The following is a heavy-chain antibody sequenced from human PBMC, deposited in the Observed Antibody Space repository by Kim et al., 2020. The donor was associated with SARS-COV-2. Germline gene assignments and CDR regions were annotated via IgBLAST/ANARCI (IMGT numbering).Heavy chain of an antibody. J-gene: IGHJ3*02. V-gene: IGHV3-53*03. D-gene: IGHD3-22*01. CDR3: ARFYDSSGSNAFDI. Sequence: YATSVKGRFTISRDDSKNALYLQMNSLRAEDTAVYYCARFYDSSGSNAFDIWGQGTVVTVSS.